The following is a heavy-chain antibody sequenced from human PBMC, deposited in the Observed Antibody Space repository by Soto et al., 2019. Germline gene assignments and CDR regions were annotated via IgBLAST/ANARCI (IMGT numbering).Heavy chain of an antibody. Sequence: QEQLVESGGGVVQPGRPLRLSCAASEFTFSPYPMHWVRQAPGKGLERVAVISVDGATKYYPDSVKGRFAISRDSARNTLYPEMHGLRTEDTAVYYCASDRSASSTSSHAMDVWGAGTTVTVSS. J-gene: IGHJ6*04. D-gene: IGHD6-6*01. CDR3: ASDRSASSTSSHAMDV. V-gene: IGHV3-30*09. CDR2: ISVDGATK. CDR1: EFTFSPYP.